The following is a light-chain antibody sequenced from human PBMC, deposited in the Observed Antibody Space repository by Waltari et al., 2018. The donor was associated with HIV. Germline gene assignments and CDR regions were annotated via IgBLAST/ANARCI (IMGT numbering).Light chain of an antibody. Sequence: QSVLTQPPSASGNTGQRVTVTCYGSSTKIGSNTVNWYQQIPGTAPKLLIYSNNQRPSGLPDRFSGSKSGTSASLAISGLQSEDEADYYCAAWDDSLNGPVFGGGTKLTVL. V-gene: IGLV1-44*01. CDR3: AAWDDSLNGPV. J-gene: IGLJ2*01. CDR1: STKIGSNT. CDR2: SNN.